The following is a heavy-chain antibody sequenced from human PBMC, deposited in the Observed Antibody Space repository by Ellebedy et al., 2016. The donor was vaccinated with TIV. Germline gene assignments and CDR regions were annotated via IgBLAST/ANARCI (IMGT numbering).Heavy chain of an antibody. CDR2: IYNSGTT. CDR1: GGSINHYY. D-gene: IGHD5-24*01. CDR3: ARFGPGRGGGWLQFRLDY. Sequence: SETLSLXXTVSGGSINHYYWSWIRQPPGKGLEWIGYIYNSGTTNYNPSLKSRVTISLDTSKNQFSLNLISVTPADTAVYFCARFGPGRGGGWLQFRLDYWGQGTLVTVSS. J-gene: IGHJ4*02. V-gene: IGHV4-59*13.